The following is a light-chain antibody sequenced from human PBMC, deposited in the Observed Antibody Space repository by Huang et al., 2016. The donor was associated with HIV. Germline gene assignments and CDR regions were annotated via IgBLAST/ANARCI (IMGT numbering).Light chain of an antibody. V-gene: IGKV3-11*01. CDR2: DAS. J-gene: IGKJ4*01. CDR3: QQRSNWPPF. Sequence: EIVLTQSPATLSLSPGESATLSCRASQSVSNYLAWYQQRPGQAPRLLIYDASNRATGIPARFSGNGSGTDFTLTISSLEPEDFAVYYCQQRSNWPPFFGGGTKVEIK. CDR1: QSVSNY.